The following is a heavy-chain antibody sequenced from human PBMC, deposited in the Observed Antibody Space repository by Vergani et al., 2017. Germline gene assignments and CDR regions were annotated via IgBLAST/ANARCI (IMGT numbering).Heavy chain of an antibody. CDR1: GFTFSSYA. CDR3: AKFLFYGSGNYNSFDI. CDR2: ISGSGGST. D-gene: IGHD3-10*01. Sequence: EVKLLEYGGGLVKCGGCMRVSCAASGFTFSSYAISWVRQVPGRGLDWVSAISGSGGSTYYADSVKGRFTISRDNSKNTLYLQMNSLRAEDTAVYYCAKFLFYGSGNYNSFDIWGQGTMVTVSS. V-gene: IGHV3-23*01. J-gene: IGHJ3*02.